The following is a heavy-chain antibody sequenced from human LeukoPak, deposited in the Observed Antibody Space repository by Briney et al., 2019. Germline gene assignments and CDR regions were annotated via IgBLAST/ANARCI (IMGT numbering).Heavy chain of an antibody. J-gene: IGHJ6*04. CDR2: INSDGSST. Sequence: GGSLRLSCEASGFTFSSYWMHWVRQAPGKGLVWVSRINSDGSSTSYADSVKGRFTISRDNAKNTLYLQMNSLRAEDTAVYYCARDGVLWFGEQYYYAMDVWGKGTTVTVSS. D-gene: IGHD3-10*01. CDR1: GFTFSSYW. V-gene: IGHV3-74*01. CDR3: ARDGVLWFGEQYYYAMDV.